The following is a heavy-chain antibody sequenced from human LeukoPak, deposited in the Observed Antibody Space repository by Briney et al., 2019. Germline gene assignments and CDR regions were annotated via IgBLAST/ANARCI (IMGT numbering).Heavy chain of an antibody. J-gene: IGHJ6*03. CDR2: IRSSGYTI. Sequence: GGSLRLSCAASGFTFSDYYMSWIRRAPGKGLEWVSYIRSSGYTIDYADSVKGRFTISRDNAKNSLYLKMNSLRAEDTAVYYCARDSLLTIFGVVRNYYYMDVWGKGTTVTVSS. D-gene: IGHD3-3*01. CDR3: ARDSLLTIFGVVRNYYYMDV. V-gene: IGHV3-11*04. CDR1: GFTFSDYY.